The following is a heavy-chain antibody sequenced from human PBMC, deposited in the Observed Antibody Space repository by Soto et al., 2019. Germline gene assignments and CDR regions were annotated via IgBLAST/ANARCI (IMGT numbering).Heavy chain of an antibody. CDR3: VSGVLVPAAMWYYYYGMDV. CDR2: ISSSSSTI. J-gene: IGHJ6*02. V-gene: IGHV3-48*02. CDR1: GFTFSSYS. D-gene: IGHD2-2*01. Sequence: PGGSLRLSCAASGFTFSSYSMNWVRQAPGKGLEWVSYISSSSSTIYYADFVKGRFTISRDNAKNSLYLQMNSLRDEDTAVYYCVSGVLVPAAMWYYYYGMDVWGQGTTVTVSS.